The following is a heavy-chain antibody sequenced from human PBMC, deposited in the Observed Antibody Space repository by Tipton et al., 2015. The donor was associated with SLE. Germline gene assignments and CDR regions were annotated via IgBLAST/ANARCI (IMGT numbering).Heavy chain of an antibody. D-gene: IGHD4/OR15-4a*01. J-gene: IGHJ5*02. CDR2: INQDGSEK. CDR3: ARERIEEYGGKENWIDP. Sequence: GSLRLSCAASGFTFSSYWMSWVRQAPGKGLEWVANINQDGSEKYYVDSVKCRFTISRDNAKNSLYLQMNSLRAEDTAVYYCARERIEEYGGKENWIDPWGQGTLVTVSS. V-gene: IGHV3-7*01. CDR1: GFTFSSYW.